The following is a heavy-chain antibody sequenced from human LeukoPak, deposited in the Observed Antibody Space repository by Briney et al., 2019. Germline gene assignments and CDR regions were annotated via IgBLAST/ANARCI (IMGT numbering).Heavy chain of an antibody. Sequence: GASVTVSCKASGYTFTGYYMHWVRQAPGQGLAWMGWINPNTGGTNYAQKFQGRVTMTRDTSISTAYMELSRLRSDDTAVYYCASAPNYYDSSGYSSPTWGQGTLVTVSS. CDR3: ASAPNYYDSSGYSSPT. J-gene: IGHJ5*02. V-gene: IGHV1-2*02. CDR2: INPNTGGT. D-gene: IGHD3-22*01. CDR1: GYTFTGYY.